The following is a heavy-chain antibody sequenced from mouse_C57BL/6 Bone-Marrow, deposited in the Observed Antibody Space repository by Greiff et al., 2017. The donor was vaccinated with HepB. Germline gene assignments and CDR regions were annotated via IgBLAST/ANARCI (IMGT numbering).Heavy chain of an antibody. CDR3: AVPGTGYFDY. CDR2: INPNNGGT. V-gene: IGHV1-22*01. CDR1: GYTFTDYN. Sequence: VHVKQSGPELVKPGASVKMSCKASGYTFTDYNMHWVKQSHGKSLEWIGYINPNNGGTSYNQKFKGKATLTVNKSSSTAYMELRSLTSEDSAVYYCAVPGTGYFDYWGQGTTLTVSS. D-gene: IGHD4-1*01. J-gene: IGHJ2*01.